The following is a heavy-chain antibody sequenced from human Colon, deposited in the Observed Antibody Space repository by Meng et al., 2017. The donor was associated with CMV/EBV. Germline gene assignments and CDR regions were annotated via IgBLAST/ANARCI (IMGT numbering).Heavy chain of an antibody. V-gene: IGHV3-30*02. CDR2: IRYDGSNK. CDR1: GFTFSSYG. D-gene: IGHD4-17*01. Sequence: GGSLRLSCAASGFTFSSYGMHWVRQAPGKGLEWVAFIRYDGSNKYYADSVKGRFTISRDNSKNTLYLQMNSLRAEDTAVYYCAQDTSRGTTVTSLGYWGQGTLVTVSS. J-gene: IGHJ4*02. CDR3: AQDTSRGTTVTSLGY.